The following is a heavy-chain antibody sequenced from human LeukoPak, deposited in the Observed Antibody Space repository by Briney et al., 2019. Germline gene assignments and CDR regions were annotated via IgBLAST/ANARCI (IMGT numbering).Heavy chain of an antibody. Sequence: PSQTLSLTCTVSGGSISSGSYYWSWIRQPAGQGLEWIGRIYTSGSTNYNPSLKSRVTISVDTSKNQFSLKLSSVTAADTAVYYCASDLCANGVCYYFDYWGQGTLVTVSS. CDR2: IYTSGST. CDR3: ASDLCANGVCYYFDY. CDR1: GGSISSGSYY. J-gene: IGHJ4*02. D-gene: IGHD2-8*01. V-gene: IGHV4-61*02.